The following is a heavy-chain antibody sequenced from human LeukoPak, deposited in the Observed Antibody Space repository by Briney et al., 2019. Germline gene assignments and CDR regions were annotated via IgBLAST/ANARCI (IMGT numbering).Heavy chain of an antibody. Sequence: SETLSLTCTVSGGSISSYYWSWIRQPPGKGLEWIGSIYHSGSTYYNPSLKSRVTISVDTSKNQFSLKLSSVTAADTAVYYCARAIVGATPDYWGQGTLVTVSS. CDR1: GGSISSYY. CDR2: IYHSGST. D-gene: IGHD1-26*01. J-gene: IGHJ4*02. CDR3: ARAIVGATPDY. V-gene: IGHV4-59*08.